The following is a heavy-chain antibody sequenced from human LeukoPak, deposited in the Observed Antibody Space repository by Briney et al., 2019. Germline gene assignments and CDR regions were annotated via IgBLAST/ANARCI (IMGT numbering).Heavy chain of an antibody. CDR3: ARGRFGIVSYYYMDV. V-gene: IGHV4-61*02. D-gene: IGHD3-22*01. CDR2: IYTSGST. Sequence: SETLSLTCTVSGGSISSGSYYWSWIRQPAGKGLEWIGRIYTSGSTNYNPSLKSRVTISVDTSKNQFSLKLSPVTAADTAVYYCARGRFGIVSYYYMDVWDKGTTVTVSS. CDR1: GGSISSGSYY. J-gene: IGHJ6*03.